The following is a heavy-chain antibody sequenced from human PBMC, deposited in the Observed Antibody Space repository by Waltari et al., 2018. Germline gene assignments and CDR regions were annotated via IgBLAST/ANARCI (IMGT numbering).Heavy chain of an antibody. CDR3: ARDTTVEMATSTAYYYGMDV. CDR1: GGTFSSYA. V-gene: IGHV1-69*13. J-gene: IGHJ6*02. Sequence: QVQLVQSGAEVKKPGSSVQVSCKASGGTFSSYAISWVRQAPGQGLEWMGGIIPIFGTANYAQKFQGRVTITADESTSTAYMELSSLRSEDTAVYYCARDTTVEMATSTAYYYGMDVWGQGTTVTVSS. D-gene: IGHD5-12*01. CDR2: IIPIFGTA.